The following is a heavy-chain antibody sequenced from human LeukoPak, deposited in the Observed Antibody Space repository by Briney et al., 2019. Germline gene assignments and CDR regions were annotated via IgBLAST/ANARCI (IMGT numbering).Heavy chain of an antibody. V-gene: IGHV3-48*03. J-gene: IGHJ6*02. CDR3: ARDSVVAGLLPYYYYGMDV. D-gene: IGHD2-15*01. CDR2: ISSSGSTI. Sequence: PGGSLRLSCAASGFTFSSYEMNSVRQAPGKGLERVSYISSSGSTIYYADSVKGRFTISRDNAKNSLYLQMNSLRAEDTAVYYCARDSVVAGLLPYYYYGMDVWGQGTTVTVSS. CDR1: GFTFSSYE.